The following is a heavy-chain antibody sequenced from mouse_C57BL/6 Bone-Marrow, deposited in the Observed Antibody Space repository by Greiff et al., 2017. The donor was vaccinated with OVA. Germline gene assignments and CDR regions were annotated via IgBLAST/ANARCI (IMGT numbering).Heavy chain of an antibody. J-gene: IGHJ2*01. V-gene: IGHV1-22*01. CDR2: INPNNGGT. Sequence: EVKLVESGPELVKPGASVKMSCKASGYTFTDYNMHWVKQSHGKSLEWIGYINPNNGGTSYNQKFKGKATLTVNKSSSTAYMELRSLTSEDSAVYYCARWSYYFDYWGQGTTLTVSS. CDR3: ARWSYYFDY. CDR1: GYTFTDYN.